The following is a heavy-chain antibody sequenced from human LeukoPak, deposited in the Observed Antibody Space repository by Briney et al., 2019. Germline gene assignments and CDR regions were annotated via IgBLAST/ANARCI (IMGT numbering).Heavy chain of an antibody. CDR2: INHSGST. CDR3: ASLGYCSSTSCYGPFDY. J-gene: IGHJ4*02. V-gene: IGHV4-34*01. Sequence: SETLSLICAVYGGSFSGYYWSWIRQPPGKGLEWIGEINHSGSTNYNPSLKSRVTISVDTSKNQFSLKLSSVTAADTAVYYCASLGYCSSTSCYGPFDYWGQGTLVTVSS. D-gene: IGHD2-2*01. CDR1: GGSFSGYY.